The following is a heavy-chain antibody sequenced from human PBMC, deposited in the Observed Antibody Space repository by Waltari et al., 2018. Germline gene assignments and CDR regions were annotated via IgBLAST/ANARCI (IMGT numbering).Heavy chain of an antibody. CDR1: GFSLSNARMG. CDR2: IFSNDEN. CDR3: ARTRAQGYCTGGVCYFEDY. J-gene: IGHJ4*02. D-gene: IGHD2-8*02. V-gene: IGHV2-26*01. Sequence: QVTLKESGPVLVKPTETLTLTCTVSGFSLSNARMGVSWIRQPPGKALEWLAHIFSNDENSYSTSLKSRLTISKDTSKSQVVLTMTNMDPVDTATYYCARTRAQGYCTGGVCYFEDYWGQGTLVTVSS.